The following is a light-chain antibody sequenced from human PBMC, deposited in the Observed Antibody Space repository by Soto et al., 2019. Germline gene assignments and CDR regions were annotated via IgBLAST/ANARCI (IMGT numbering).Light chain of an antibody. CDR2: WAS. CDR1: QSILYSSNNKNY. J-gene: IGKJ1*01. V-gene: IGKV4-1*01. Sequence: VMTQSPDSLAVSLGERATINCKSSQSILYSSNNKNYLAWYQQKPGQPPKLLIYWASTRASGVPDRFSGSGAGTDFTLTISSLEAEDVALYFCHQYHSSPWTFGHGTKVEIK. CDR3: HQYHSSPWT.